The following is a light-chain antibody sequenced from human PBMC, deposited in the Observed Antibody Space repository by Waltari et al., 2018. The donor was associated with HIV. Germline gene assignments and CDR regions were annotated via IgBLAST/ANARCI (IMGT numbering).Light chain of an antibody. CDR2: DVT. Sequence: QSALTQPASVSGSLGQSITFSCTGTSSDIGGYDYVSWYQQHPGEAPKIIIYDVTNRPSGISDRVSGSKSGDTASLTISGLQAEYEADYYCTSFTTTTAWVFGGGTKLTVL. V-gene: IGLV2-14*03. CDR1: SSDIGGYDY. CDR3: TSFTTTTAWV. J-gene: IGLJ3*02.